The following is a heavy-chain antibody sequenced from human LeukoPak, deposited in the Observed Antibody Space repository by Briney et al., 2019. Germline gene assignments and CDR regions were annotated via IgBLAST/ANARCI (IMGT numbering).Heavy chain of an antibody. J-gene: IGHJ6*03. D-gene: IGHD3-10*01. CDR3: ARAPGGGYYYYYYMDV. CDR1: GFTFDNFA. Sequence: PGGSLRLSCAASGFTFDNFAMHWVRQAPGKGLEWVSGITWNSRVKTYTPSVKGRFTISRDNAKNSLYLQMNSLRAEDTAVYYCARAPGGGYYYYYYMDVWGKGTTVTVSS. V-gene: IGHV3-9*01. CDR2: ITWNSRVK.